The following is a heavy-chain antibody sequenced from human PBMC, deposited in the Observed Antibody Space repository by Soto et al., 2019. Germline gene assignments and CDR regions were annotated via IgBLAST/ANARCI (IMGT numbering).Heavy chain of an antibody. D-gene: IGHD6-19*01. J-gene: IGHJ4*02. CDR3: ARGDAVSYFDY. Sequence: GGSLRLSCAASGFTFGDYYMSWIRQAPGKGLEWVSYITSSGFTIYYADSVKGRFTISRDNAKKSLYLQMNSLRAEDTAVYYCARGDAVSYFDYWGQGTLVTSPQ. CDR2: ITSSGFTI. CDR1: GFTFGDYY. V-gene: IGHV3-11*01.